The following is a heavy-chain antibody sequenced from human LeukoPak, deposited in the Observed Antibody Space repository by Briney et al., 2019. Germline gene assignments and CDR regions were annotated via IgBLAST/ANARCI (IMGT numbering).Heavy chain of an antibody. V-gene: IGHV4-34*01. J-gene: IGHJ4*02. CDR1: GGSFSGYY. CDR3: ARGHYVWGSYRYTVIFDY. Sequence: PSETLSLTCAVYGGSFSGYYWSWIRQPPGKGLEWIGEINHSGSTNYNPSLKSRVTISVDTSKNQFSLKLSSVTAADTAVYYCARGHYVWGSYRYTVIFDYWGQGTLVTVSS. D-gene: IGHD3-16*02. CDR2: INHSGST.